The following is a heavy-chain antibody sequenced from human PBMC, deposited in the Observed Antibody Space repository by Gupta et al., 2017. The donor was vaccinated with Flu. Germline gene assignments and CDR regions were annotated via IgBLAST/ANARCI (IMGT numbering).Heavy chain of an antibody. J-gene: IGHJ6*03. D-gene: IGHD2-2*01. CDR2: ISAYNGNT. V-gene: IGHV1-18*01. Sequence: WMGWISAYNGNTNYAQKLQGRVTMTTDTSTSTAYMELRSLRSDDTAVYYCAREIGYCSSTSCYSYYYYYMDVWGKGTTVTVSS. CDR3: AREIGYCSSTSCYSYYYYYMDV.